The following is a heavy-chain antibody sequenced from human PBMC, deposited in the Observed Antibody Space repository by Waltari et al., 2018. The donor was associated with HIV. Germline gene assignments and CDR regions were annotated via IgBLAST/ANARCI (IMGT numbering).Heavy chain of an antibody. CDR3: ARGSGYCSGGSCYPFYYYYGMDV. CDR2: IYYRGTP. V-gene: IGHV4-30-4*08. CDR1: GGSISSGDYY. Sequence: QVQLQESGPGLVKPSQTLSLTCTVSGGSISSGDYYWSWLRQPPGKGLEWIGYIYYRGTPDYNPALESRVIISVDRSKNQFSLKLSSVTAADTAVYYCARGSGYCSGGSCYPFYYYYGMDVWGQGTTVTVSS. J-gene: IGHJ6*02. D-gene: IGHD2-15*01.